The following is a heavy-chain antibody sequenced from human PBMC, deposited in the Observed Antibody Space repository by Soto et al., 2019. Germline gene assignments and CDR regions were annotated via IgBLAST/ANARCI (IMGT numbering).Heavy chain of an antibody. J-gene: IGHJ6*02. Sequence: GGSLRLSCAASGFTFSSYEMNWVRQAPGKGLEWVSYISSSGSTIYYADSVKGRFTISRDNAKNSLYLQMNSLRAEDTAVYYCARGHFWSGYYGYGMDVWGQGTTVTVSS. CDR1: GFTFSSYE. V-gene: IGHV3-48*03. D-gene: IGHD3-3*02. CDR2: ISSSGSTI. CDR3: ARGHFWSGYYGYGMDV.